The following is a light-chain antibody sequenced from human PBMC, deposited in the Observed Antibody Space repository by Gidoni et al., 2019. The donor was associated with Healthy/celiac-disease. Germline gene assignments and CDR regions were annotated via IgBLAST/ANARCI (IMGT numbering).Light chain of an antibody. CDR3: QQYNNWPPL. CDR2: GAS. CDR1: PSVSSN. J-gene: IGKJ3*01. V-gene: IGKV3-15*01. Sequence: EIVMTQSPATLSVSPGERATLSCRASPSVSSNLAWYQQKPGQAPRLLIYGASTRAPGIPARFSGSVSGTEFTLTISSLQSEDFAVYYCQQYNNWPPLFGPGTKVDIK.